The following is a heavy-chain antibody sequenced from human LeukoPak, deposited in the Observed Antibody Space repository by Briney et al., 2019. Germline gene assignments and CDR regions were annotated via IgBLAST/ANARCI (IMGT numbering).Heavy chain of an antibody. D-gene: IGHD3-22*01. Sequence: SETLSLTCIVSGASISSIGFYWGWIRQPPGKGLEWIGSISSIGSTYYNPSLKSRVTISVDTSKNQFSLKLSSVTAADTAVYYCARFSQYFDTSSHYLDYWGQGILVTVSS. CDR3: ARFSQYFDTSSHYLDY. V-gene: IGHV4-39*01. J-gene: IGHJ4*02. CDR1: GASISSIGFY. CDR2: ISSIGST.